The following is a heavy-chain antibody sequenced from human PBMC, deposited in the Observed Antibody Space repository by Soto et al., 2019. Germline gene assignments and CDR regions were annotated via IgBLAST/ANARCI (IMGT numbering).Heavy chain of an antibody. CDR1: GFTFDDYA. J-gene: IGHJ5*02. CDR2: ITWNSASI. CDR3: AKDIETIAATGTSSFWFGP. V-gene: IGHV3-9*01. D-gene: IGHD6-13*01. Sequence: EVQLVESGGGLVQPGRSLRLSCAASGFTFDDYAMHWVRQPPGKGLEWVSSITWNSASIVYVDSVKGRFTISRDNAKNSLYLQMNSLRAEDTALYYCAKDIETIAATGTSSFWFGPWGQGTLVTVSS.